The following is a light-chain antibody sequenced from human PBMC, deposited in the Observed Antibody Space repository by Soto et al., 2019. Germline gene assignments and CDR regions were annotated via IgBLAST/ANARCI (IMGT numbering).Light chain of an antibody. V-gene: IGLV1-44*01. CDR3: AAWDDSLNAWV. J-gene: IGLJ3*02. CDR2: SNN. CDR1: SSNIGSNT. Sequence: QSVLTQPPSASGTPGQRVTISCSGSSSNIGSNTVNWYQQLPGTAPKLLIYSNNQRPSGVPDRFSGSKSGTSASLAISGLQSEDEADHYCAAWDDSLNAWVFGGVTKLTVL.